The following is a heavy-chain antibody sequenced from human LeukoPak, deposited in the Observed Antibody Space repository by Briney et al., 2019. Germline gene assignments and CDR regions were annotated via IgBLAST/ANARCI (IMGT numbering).Heavy chain of an antibody. CDR2: IYYSGST. Sequence: SEALSLTXTVSGGSISSSSYYWGWIRQPPGKGLEWIGSIYYSGSTYYNPSLKSRVTISVDTSKNQFSLKLSSVTAADTAVYYCARRIYRSSGWYAPHYFDYWGQGTLVTVSS. V-gene: IGHV4-39*01. D-gene: IGHD6-19*01. J-gene: IGHJ4*02. CDR3: ARRIYRSSGWYAPHYFDY. CDR1: GGSISSSSYY.